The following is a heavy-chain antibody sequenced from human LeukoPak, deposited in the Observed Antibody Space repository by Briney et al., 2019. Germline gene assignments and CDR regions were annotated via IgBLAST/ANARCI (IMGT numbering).Heavy chain of an antibody. CDR1: GGSISSYY. Sequence: PSETLSLTCTVCGGSISSYYWSWIRQPPGKGLEWIGYIYTSGSTNYNPSLKSRITISVDTSKNQFSLKLSSVTAADTAVYYCVGGWLPTDWYFDLWGRGTLVTVSS. J-gene: IGHJ2*01. CDR3: VGGWLPTDWYFDL. D-gene: IGHD5-12*01. CDR2: IYTSGST. V-gene: IGHV4-4*09.